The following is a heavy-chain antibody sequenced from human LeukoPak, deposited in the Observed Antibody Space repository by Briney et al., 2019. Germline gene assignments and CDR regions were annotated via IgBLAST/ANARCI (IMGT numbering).Heavy chain of an antibody. D-gene: IGHD6-13*01. J-gene: IGHJ4*02. CDR3: AKEGSSWYYFDY. CDR1: GFIFDDYA. Sequence: PGGSLRLSCAASGFIFDDYAMHWVRQAPGKGLEWVSGISWNSGSIGYADSVKGRFTISRDNAKNSLYLQMNSLRAEDMALYYCAKEGSSWYYFDYWGQGTLVTVSS. V-gene: IGHV3-9*03. CDR2: ISWNSGSI.